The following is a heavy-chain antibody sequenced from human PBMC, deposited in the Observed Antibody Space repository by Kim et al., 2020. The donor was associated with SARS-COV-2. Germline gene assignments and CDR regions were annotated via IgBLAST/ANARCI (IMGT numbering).Heavy chain of an antibody. D-gene: IGHD6-19*01. J-gene: IGHJ4*02. V-gene: IGHV7-4-1*02. CDR3: ARDSGYSSGWSFDY. Sequence: AEGFTGRFVFSVDTSASTAYLQISSLKAVDTAVYYCARDSGYSSGWSFDYWGQGTLVTVSS.